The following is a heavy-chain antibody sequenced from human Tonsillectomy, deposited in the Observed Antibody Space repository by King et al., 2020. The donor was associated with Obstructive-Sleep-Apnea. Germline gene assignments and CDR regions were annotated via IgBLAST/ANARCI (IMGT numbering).Heavy chain of an antibody. CDR1: GFTFSNAW. CDR3: TTDIRGLWAEE. J-gene: IGHJ4*02. D-gene: IGHD5-18*01. CDR2: IKSKTDGGTT. V-gene: IGHV3-15*01. Sequence: VQLVESGGGLVKPGGSLRLSCAASGFTFSNAWMSWVRQAPGKGLEWVGRIKSKTDGGTTDDAAPVKGRFTISRDDSKNTLYLQMNSLKTEDTAVYYCTTDIRGLWAEEWGQGTLVTVSS.